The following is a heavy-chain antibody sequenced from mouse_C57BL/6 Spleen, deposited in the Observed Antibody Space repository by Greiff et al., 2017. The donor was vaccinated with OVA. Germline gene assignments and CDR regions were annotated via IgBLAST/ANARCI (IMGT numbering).Heavy chain of an antibody. CDR1: GFTFSSYA. CDR2: ISDGGSYT. V-gene: IGHV5-4*03. J-gene: IGHJ4*01. Sequence: EVNLVESGGGLVKPGGSLKLSCAASGFTFSSYAMSWVRQTPEKRLEWVATISDGGSYTYYPDNVKGRFTISRDNAKNNLYLQMSHLKSEDTAMYYCARGGTTVVGDYAMDYWGQGTSVTVSS. D-gene: IGHD1-1*01. CDR3: ARGGTTVVGDYAMDY.